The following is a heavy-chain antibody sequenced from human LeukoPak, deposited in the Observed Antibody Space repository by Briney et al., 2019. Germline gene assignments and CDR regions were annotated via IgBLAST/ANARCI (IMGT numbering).Heavy chain of an antibody. V-gene: IGHV3-48*01. CDR2: ISSGTSTI. Sequence: PGGSLRLSCAASGFTFSSYSMNWVRQAPGKGLEWVSYISSGTSTINYADSVKGRFTISRDNAKNSLYLQMNSLRADDTAVYYCARDEGYVDYWGQGTLVTVSS. J-gene: IGHJ4*02. CDR1: GFTFSSYS. CDR3: ARDEGYVDY.